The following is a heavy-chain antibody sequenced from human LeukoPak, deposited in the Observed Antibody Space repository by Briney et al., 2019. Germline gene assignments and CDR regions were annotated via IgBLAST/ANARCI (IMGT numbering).Heavy chain of an antibody. D-gene: IGHD3-22*01. Sequence: GGSLRLSCTASGFTFSRYAMSWVRQAPGKGLEWVSAISGSGGSTYYADSVKGRFTISRDNSKNTLYLQMNSLRAEDTAVYYCAKDFGGYLDYWGQGTLVTVSS. CDR2: ISGSGGST. V-gene: IGHV3-23*01. J-gene: IGHJ4*02. CDR3: AKDFGGYLDY. CDR1: GFTFSRYA.